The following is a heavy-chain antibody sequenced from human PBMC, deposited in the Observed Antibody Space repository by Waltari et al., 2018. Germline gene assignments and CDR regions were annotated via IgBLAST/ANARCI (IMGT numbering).Heavy chain of an antibody. V-gene: IGHV3-21*01. CDR1: GFTFSSYS. J-gene: IGHJ4*02. CDR3: AREYNWNYVSDY. CDR2: ISSSSSYI. D-gene: IGHD1-7*01. Sequence: GLVKPGGSLRLSRAASGFTFSSYSMNWVRQAPGKGLEWVSSISSSSSYIYYADSVKGRFTISRDNAKNSLYLQMNSLRAEDTAVYYCAREYNWNYVSDYWGQGTLVTVSS.